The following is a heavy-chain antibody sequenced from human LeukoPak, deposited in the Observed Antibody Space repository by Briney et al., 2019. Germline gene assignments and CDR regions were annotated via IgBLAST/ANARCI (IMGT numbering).Heavy chain of an antibody. CDR3: AEIQTSWYYFDY. J-gene: IGHJ4*02. CDR1: EFTFSTYA. CDR2: ISGSGGST. V-gene: IGHV3-23*01. D-gene: IGHD2-2*01. Sequence: GGSLRLSCAASEFTFSTYAMSWVRQAPGKGLEWVSVISGSGGSTYYADSVKGRFTISRDNSKNTLYLQMNSLRAEDTAVYYCAEIQTSWYYFDYWGQGTLVTVSS.